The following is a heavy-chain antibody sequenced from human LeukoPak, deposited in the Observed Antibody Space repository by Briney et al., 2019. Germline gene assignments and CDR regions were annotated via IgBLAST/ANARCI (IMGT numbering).Heavy chain of an antibody. CDR1: GFTFSNYW. CDR3: AGIAVAAKGSDY. D-gene: IGHD6-19*01. V-gene: IGHV3-7*03. Sequence: PGGSLRLSCAASGFTFSNYWMSWVRQAPGKGLEWVANIKQDGSEKYYVDSVKGRFTISRDNAKNSLYLQMNSLRAEDTAVYYCAGIAVAAKGSDYWGQGTLVTVSS. J-gene: IGHJ4*02. CDR2: IKQDGSEK.